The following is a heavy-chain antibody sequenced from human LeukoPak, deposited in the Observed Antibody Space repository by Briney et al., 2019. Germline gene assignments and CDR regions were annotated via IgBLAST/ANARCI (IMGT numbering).Heavy chain of an antibody. CDR3: ARATYYYDSSGFDY. D-gene: IGHD3-22*01. V-gene: IGHV4-4*07. CDR1: GCSISSYY. Sequence: TETLSLTCTASGCSISSYYWSWIRQPAGQGLEWIGRIYTSGSTSSNPSLKSRVTMSVDTSKNQFSLKLSSVTAAATAVYYCARATYYYDSSGFDYWGQGTLVTVSS. CDR2: IYTSGST. J-gene: IGHJ4*02.